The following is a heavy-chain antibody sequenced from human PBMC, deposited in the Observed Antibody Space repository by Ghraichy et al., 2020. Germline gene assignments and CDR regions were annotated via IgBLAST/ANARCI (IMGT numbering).Heavy chain of an antibody. CDR2: ISSSGSTI. J-gene: IGHJ4*02. CDR3: VTGVLHILTGLPYYFDY. D-gene: IGHD3-9*01. CDR1: GFTFSDYY. V-gene: IGHV3-11*01. Sequence: GGSLRLSCAASGFTFSDYYMSWIRQAPGKGLEWVSYISSSGSTIYYADSVKGRFTISRDNAKNSLYLQMNSLRAEDTAVYYCVTGVLHILTGLPYYFDYWGQGTLVTVSS.